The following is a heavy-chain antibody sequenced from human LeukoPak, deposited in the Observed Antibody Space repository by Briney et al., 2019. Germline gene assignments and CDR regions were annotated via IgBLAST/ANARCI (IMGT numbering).Heavy chain of an antibody. CDR2: IYYSGST. V-gene: IGHV4-59*12. CDR1: GGSISSYD. J-gene: IGHJ5*02. D-gene: IGHD3-10*01. Sequence: SETLSLTCTVSGGSISSYDWSWIRQPPGKGLEWIGYIYYSGSTNYNPSLKSRVTISVDTSKNQFSLKLSSVTAAHTAVYYCAREVNPYGLRRNSFDPWGQGTQVTVSS. CDR3: AREVNPYGLRRNSFDP.